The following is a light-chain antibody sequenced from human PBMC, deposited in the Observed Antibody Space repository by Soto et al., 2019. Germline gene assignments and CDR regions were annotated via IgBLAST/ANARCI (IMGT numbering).Light chain of an antibody. CDR1: QSVSSN. Sequence: EIVMTQSPATLSVSPGERATLSCRASQSVSSNLAWYQQKPGQAPRLLIYGASTRATGIPARFSGSGSGTEFTLTISSLQSEDFAVYYCQQYNNWLWTFGQGTQVEI. J-gene: IGKJ1*01. CDR3: QQYNNWLWT. V-gene: IGKV3-15*01. CDR2: GAS.